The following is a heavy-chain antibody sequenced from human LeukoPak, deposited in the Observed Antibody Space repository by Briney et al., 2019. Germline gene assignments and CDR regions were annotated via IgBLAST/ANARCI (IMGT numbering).Heavy chain of an antibody. D-gene: IGHD6-19*01. CDR2: ISSNGGST. CDR3: ARARGQWLVGDY. CDR1: GFTFSSYA. V-gene: IGHV3-64*01. Sequence: GGSLRLSCAASGFTFSSYAMHWVRQAPGKGLEYVSAISSNGGSTYYANSVKGRFTISRDNSKNTLYLQMGSLRAEDMAVYYCARARGQWLVGDYWGQGTLVTVSS. J-gene: IGHJ4*02.